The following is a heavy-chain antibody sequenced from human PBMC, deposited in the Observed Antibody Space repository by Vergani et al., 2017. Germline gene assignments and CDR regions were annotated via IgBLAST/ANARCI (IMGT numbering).Heavy chain of an antibody. J-gene: IGHJ4*02. D-gene: IGHD3-22*01. CDR1: GYTFTSYY. CDR3: ARDQRYDSSGYSFDY. V-gene: IGHV1-46*01. Sequence: QVHLVQSGAEVKKPGASVKVSCKASGYTFTSYYMHWVRQAPGQGLEWMGIINPGGGRTSYAQKFQGRVTMTRDTSTSTVYMELSSLRFEDTAVYYCARDQRYDSSGYSFDYWGQGTLVTVSS. CDR2: INPGGGRT.